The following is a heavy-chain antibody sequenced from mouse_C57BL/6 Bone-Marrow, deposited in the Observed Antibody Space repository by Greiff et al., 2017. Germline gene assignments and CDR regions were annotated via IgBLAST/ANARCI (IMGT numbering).Heavy chain of an antibody. CDR2: IDPSDSYT. J-gene: IGHJ4*01. Sequence: QVQLQQPGAELVSPGTSVKLSCKASGYTFTSYWMHWVKQRPGQGLEWIGVIDPSDSYTNYNQKFKGKATLTVDTSSSTAYMQLSSLTSEDSAVYYCARWWLLPSKAMDYWGQGTSVTVSS. CDR3: ARWWLLPSKAMDY. D-gene: IGHD2-3*01. CDR1: GYTFTSYW. V-gene: IGHV1-59*01.